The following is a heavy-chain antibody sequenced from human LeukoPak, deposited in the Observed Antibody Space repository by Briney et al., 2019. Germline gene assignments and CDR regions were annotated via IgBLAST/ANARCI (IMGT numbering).Heavy chain of an antibody. D-gene: IGHD3-3*01. CDR2: INPNSGGT. V-gene: IGHV1-2*06. CDR1: GYTFTSYY. CDR3: ARGVGVTIFGVVIVEDYYYFMDV. Sequence: ASVKVSCKASGYTFTSYYMHWVRQAPGQGLEWMGRINPNSGGTNYAQKFQGRVTMTRDTSISTAYMELSRLRSDDTAVYYCARGVGVTIFGVVIVEDYYYFMDVWGKGTTVTVSS. J-gene: IGHJ6*03.